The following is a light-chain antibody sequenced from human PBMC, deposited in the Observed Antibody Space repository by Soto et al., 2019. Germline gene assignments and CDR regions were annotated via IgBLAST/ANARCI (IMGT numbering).Light chain of an antibody. J-gene: IGKJ4*01. CDR2: GAS. CDR3: QPYGTSPPLP. Sequence: VLSQSPGTLSLSPGERATLSCRASQSVSSNYLAWYQQRPGQAPRLLIFGASSRATGIPDRFSGSVSGTDFTLTISRLEPEDFAVYYCQPYGTSPPLPFGGGTKVDIK. V-gene: IGKV3-20*01. CDR1: QSVSSNY.